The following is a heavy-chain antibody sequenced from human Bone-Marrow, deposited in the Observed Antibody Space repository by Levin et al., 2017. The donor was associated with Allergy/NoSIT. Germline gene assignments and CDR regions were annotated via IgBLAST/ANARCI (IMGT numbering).Heavy chain of an antibody. CDR1: GFTFSRYW. J-gene: IGHJ4*02. CDR3: ARDYTSATVDY. Sequence: PGGSLRLSCAASGFTFSRYWMTWVRQAPGKGLEWVANMREEGTEKYYVDSVKGRFTISRDNAKNSLYLQMNSLRAEDTAVYYCARDYTSATVDYWGQGTLVTVSS. CDR2: MREEGTEK. V-gene: IGHV3-7*01. D-gene: IGHD3-16*01.